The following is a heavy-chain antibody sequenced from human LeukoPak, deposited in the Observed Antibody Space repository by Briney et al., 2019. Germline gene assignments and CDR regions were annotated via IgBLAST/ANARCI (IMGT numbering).Heavy chain of an antibody. CDR3: AKDQGYYDSSGYYDH. Sequence: GGSLRLSCAASGFTFSSYSMNWDRQAPGKGLEWVSYISSSSSTIYYADSVKGRFTISRDNSKNTLYLQMNSLRAEDTAVYYCAKDQGYYDSSGYYDHWGQGTLVTVSS. CDR1: GFTFSSYS. CDR2: ISSSSSTI. V-gene: IGHV3-48*01. D-gene: IGHD3-22*01. J-gene: IGHJ5*02.